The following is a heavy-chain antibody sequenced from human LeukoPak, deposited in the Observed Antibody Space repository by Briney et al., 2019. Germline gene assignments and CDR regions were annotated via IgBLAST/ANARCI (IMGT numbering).Heavy chain of an antibody. D-gene: IGHD7-27*01. CDR3: ARIPANWDPLTVDWYFDL. J-gene: IGHJ2*01. CDR2: IYYSGST. V-gene: IGHV4-39*07. Sequence: PSETLSLTCTVSGGSISSSSYYWGWIRQPPGKGLEWIGSIYYSGSTYYNPSLKSRVTISVDTSKNQFSLKLSSVTAADTVVYYCARIPANWDPLTVDWYFDLWGRGTLVTVSS. CDR1: GGSISSSSYY.